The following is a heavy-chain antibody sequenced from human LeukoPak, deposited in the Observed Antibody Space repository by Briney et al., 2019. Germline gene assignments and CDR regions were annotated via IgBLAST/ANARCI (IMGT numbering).Heavy chain of an antibody. CDR2: ISSSSSTI. V-gene: IGHV3-48*02. CDR3: ARDGSGWYPPYWYFDL. D-gene: IGHD6-19*01. J-gene: IGHJ2*01. Sequence: GGSLRLSCAASGVTFSSYSMNWVRQAPGKGLEWVSYISSSSSTIYYADSVKGRFTISRDNAKNSLYLQMNSLRDEDTAVYYCARDGSGWYPPYWYFDLWGRGTLVTVSS. CDR1: GVTFSSYS.